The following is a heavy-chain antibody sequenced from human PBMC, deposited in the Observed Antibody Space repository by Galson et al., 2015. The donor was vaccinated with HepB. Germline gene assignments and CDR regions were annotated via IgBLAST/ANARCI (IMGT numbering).Heavy chain of an antibody. CDR1: RFNFSAYS. CDR3: VRWGSFDS. J-gene: IGHJ4*02. V-gene: IGHV3-48*01. D-gene: IGHD3-16*01. CDR2: IGKTSRGI. Sequence: SLRLSCAASRFNFSAYSMNWVRQAPGEGLQWVSYIGKTSRGIYYTDSVKGRFTISRDNAKNSVTLQMNSLRVEDTAVYYCVRWGSFDSWGQGTLVIVSS.